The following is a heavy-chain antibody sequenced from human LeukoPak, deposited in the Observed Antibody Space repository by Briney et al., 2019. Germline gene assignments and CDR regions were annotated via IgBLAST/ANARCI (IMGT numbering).Heavy chain of an antibody. CDR3: ARDKTNGQGADAFDF. J-gene: IGHJ3*01. V-gene: IGHV3-21*01. D-gene: IGHD2-8*01. CDR2: ISSSSSYM. Sequence: GGSLRLSCAASGFTFSSYSMNWVRQAPGKGLEWVSSISSSSSYMYYADSVKGRFTISRDNAKKPVYLQMNSLRAEDTAVYYCARDKTNGQGADAFDFWGQGTMVTVSS. CDR1: GFTFSSYS.